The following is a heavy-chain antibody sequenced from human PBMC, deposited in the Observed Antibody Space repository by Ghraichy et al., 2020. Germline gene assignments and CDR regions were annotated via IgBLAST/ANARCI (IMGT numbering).Heavy chain of an antibody. CDR2: ISYDGSNK. V-gene: IGHV3-30*04. D-gene: IGHD6-19*01. CDR3: ARVPGWYSFDY. CDR1: GFTFSSYA. Sequence: GGSLRLSCAASGFTFSSYAMHWVRQAPGKGLEWVAVISYDGSNKYYADSVKGRFTISRDNSKNTLYLQMNSLRAEDTAVYYCARVPGWYSFDYWGQGTLVTVSS. J-gene: IGHJ4*02.